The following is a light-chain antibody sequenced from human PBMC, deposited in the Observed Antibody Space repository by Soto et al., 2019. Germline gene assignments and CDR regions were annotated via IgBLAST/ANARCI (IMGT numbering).Light chain of an antibody. J-gene: IGKJ1*01. CDR3: QQYKHWPRT. CDR2: GAS. Sequence: IVMTQSPATLSVSPGERATLSCRASQSVGSNLAWYQQKPGQAPRLVIYGASTRATAIPARFSGGGSGTEFTLTISSLQSEDFAVYYCQQYKHWPRTFGQGTKVDIK. CDR1: QSVGSN. V-gene: IGKV3-15*01.